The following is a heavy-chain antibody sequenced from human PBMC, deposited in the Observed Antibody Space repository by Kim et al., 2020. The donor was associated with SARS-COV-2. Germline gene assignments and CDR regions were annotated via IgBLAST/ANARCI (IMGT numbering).Heavy chain of an antibody. J-gene: IGHJ4*02. CDR2: IYSGGST. Sequence: GGSLRLSCAASGFTVSSKYMSWVRQAPGKKLEWVSVIYSGGSTYYADSVEGRFTISRDNSKNTLYLQMNSLRVEDTAVYYCVKYDSSGPNIGWGQGTLVTVSS. V-gene: IGHV3-53*01. CDR1: GFTVSSKY. D-gene: IGHD3-22*01. CDR3: VKYDSSGPNIG.